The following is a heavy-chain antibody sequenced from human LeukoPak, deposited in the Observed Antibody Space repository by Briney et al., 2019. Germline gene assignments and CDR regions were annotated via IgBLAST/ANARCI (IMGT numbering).Heavy chain of an antibody. CDR2: ISSSSSYI. D-gene: IGHD5-18*01. CDR3: ARTWILGAFDI. V-gene: IGHV3-21*01. J-gene: IGHJ3*02. CDR1: GFTFSSYS. Sequence: GGSLRLSCAASGFTFSSYSMNWVRQAPGKGLEWISSISSSSSYIYYADSVKGRFTISRDNAKNSPYLQTNSLRAEDTAVYYCARTWILGAFDIWGQGTMVTVSS.